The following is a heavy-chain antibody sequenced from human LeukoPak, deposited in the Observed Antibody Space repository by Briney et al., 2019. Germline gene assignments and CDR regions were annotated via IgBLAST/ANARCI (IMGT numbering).Heavy chain of an antibody. CDR3: ARDYYDSSGYYYGFDY. J-gene: IGHJ4*02. Sequence: SQTLSLTCTVSGGSISSGSYYWSWIRQPAGKGLEWIGRIYTSGSTNYNPSLKSRVTISVDTSKNQFSLKLSSVTAADTAVYYCARDYYDSSGYYYGFDYWGQGTLVTVSS. D-gene: IGHD3-22*01. CDR1: GGSISSGSYY. V-gene: IGHV4-61*02. CDR2: IYTSGST.